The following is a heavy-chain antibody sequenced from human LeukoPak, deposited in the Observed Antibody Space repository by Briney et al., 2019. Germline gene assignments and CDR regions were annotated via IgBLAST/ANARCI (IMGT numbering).Heavy chain of an antibody. J-gene: IGHJ6*02. Sequence: SETLSLTCAVYGGSFSGYYWSWIRQPPGKGLEWIGEINHSGSTNYNPSLKSRVTISVDTSKNQLSLKLSSVTAADTAVYYCARTQRIQLWSYYYYGMDVWGQGTTVTVSS. CDR3: ARTQRIQLWSYYYYGMDV. CDR1: GGSFSGYY. V-gene: IGHV4-34*01. CDR2: INHSGST. D-gene: IGHD5-18*01.